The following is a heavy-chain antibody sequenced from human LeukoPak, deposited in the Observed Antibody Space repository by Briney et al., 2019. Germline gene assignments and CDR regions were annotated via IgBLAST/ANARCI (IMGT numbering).Heavy chain of an antibody. Sequence: GGSLRLSCAASGFTFSSYAMSWVRQAPGKGLEWVSAISGSGGSTYHADSVKGRFTISRDNSKNTLYLQMNSLRAEDTAVYYCAALGLRDLPGGPWGQGTLVTVSS. J-gene: IGHJ5*02. CDR3: AALGLRDLPGGP. D-gene: IGHD4-17*01. CDR2: ISGSGGST. CDR1: GFTFSSYA. V-gene: IGHV3-23*01.